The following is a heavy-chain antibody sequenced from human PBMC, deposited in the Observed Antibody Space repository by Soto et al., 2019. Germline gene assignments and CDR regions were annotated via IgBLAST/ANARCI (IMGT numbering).Heavy chain of an antibody. D-gene: IGHD3-9*01. J-gene: IGHJ4*02. CDR2: ISSSSSYI. V-gene: IGHV3-21*01. CDR1: GFTFSSYS. CDR3: ARDFETENRWGPRY. Sequence: EVQLVESGGGLVKPGGSLRLSCAAFGFTFSSYSMNWVRQAPGKGLEWVSSISSSSSYIYYADSVKGRFTISRDNAKNSLYLQMNSLRAEDTAVYYCARDFETENRWGPRYWGQGTLVTVSS.